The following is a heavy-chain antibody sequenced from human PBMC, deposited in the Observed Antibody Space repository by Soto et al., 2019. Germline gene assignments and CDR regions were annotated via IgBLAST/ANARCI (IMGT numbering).Heavy chain of an antibody. J-gene: IGHJ5*02. CDR3: ARDRNYAFNL. CDR2: ISWSSNTI. CDR1: GFTFSSYS. Sequence: GGSLRLSCAASGFTFSSYSMNWVRQAPGKGLEWVAYISWSSNTIYYADSVKGRFTISRDDARSALSLQMNSLRAEDTAVYYCARDRNYAFNLWGQGTLVTVSS. D-gene: IGHD3-16*01. V-gene: IGHV3-48*01.